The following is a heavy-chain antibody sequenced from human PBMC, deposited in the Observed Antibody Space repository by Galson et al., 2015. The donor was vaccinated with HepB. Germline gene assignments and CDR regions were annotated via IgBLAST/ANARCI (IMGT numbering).Heavy chain of an antibody. CDR3: ARDETTVITGFDY. D-gene: IGHD4-23*01. V-gene: IGHV3-7*03. CDR1: GFTFSSYW. CDR2: IKQDGSET. J-gene: IGHJ4*02. Sequence: SLRLSCAASGFTFSSYWMNWVRQAPGKGLEWVANIKQDGSETYYVDSVKGRFTISRDNAKNSLYLQMNSLRAEDTAVYYCARDETTVITGFDYWGQGTLVTVSS.